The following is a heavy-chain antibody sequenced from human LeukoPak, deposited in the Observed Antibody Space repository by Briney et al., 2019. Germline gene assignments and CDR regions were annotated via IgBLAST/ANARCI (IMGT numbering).Heavy chain of an antibody. CDR3: AAKHFGYFQH. CDR1: GYTFTGYY. D-gene: IGHD3-10*01. Sequence: ASVKVSCKASGYTFTGYYMHWVRQAPGQGLEWMGWINPNSGGTNYAQKFQGRVTMTRDTSISTAYMELSSLRAEDTAVYYCAAKHFGYFQHWGQGTLVTVSS. J-gene: IGHJ1*01. CDR2: INPNSGGT. V-gene: IGHV1-2*02.